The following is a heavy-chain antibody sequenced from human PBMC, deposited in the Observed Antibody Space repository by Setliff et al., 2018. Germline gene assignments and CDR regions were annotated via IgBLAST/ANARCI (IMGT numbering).Heavy chain of an antibody. V-gene: IGHV3-74*01. CDR2: INSDGSST. CDR3: ARDNTLFGVVITGSWFDP. Sequence: GGSLRLSCAASGFTFSSYWMHWVRQAPGKGLVWVSRINSDGSSTSYADSVKGRFTISRDNAENSLYLQMNSLRVEDTAVYYCARDNTLFGVVITGSWFDPWGQGTLVTVSS. J-gene: IGHJ5*02. CDR1: GFTFSSYW. D-gene: IGHD3-3*01.